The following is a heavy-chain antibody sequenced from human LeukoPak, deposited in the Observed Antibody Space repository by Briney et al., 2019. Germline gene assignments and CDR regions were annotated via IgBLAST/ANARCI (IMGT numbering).Heavy chain of an antibody. D-gene: IGHD6-13*01. Sequence: AASVTVSCKASGYTFTSYGISWVRQAPGQGLEWMGWISAYNGNTNYAQKLQGRVTMTTDTSTSTAYMELSNLRSEDTAVYYCATGVDLLVHDAFDLWGQGTMVIVSS. J-gene: IGHJ3*01. CDR3: ATGVDLLVHDAFDL. CDR1: GYTFTSYG. V-gene: IGHV1-18*01. CDR2: ISAYNGNT.